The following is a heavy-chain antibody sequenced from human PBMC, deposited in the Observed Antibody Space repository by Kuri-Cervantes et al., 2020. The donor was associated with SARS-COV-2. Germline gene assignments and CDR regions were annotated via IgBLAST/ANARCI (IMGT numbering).Heavy chain of an antibody. CDR3: ARGPDIDIVVVPAATRMGRLPWFDP. CDR1: GFTFSSYA. J-gene: IGHJ5*02. CDR2: IWYDGSNK. D-gene: IGHD2-2*01. Sequence: GESLKISCAASGFTFSSYAMHWVRQAPGKGLGWVAVIWYDGSNKYHADSVKGRFTISRDNSKNTLYLQMNSLRAEDTAVYYWARGPDIDIVVVPAATRMGRLPWFDPWGQGTLVTVSS. V-gene: IGHV3-33*01.